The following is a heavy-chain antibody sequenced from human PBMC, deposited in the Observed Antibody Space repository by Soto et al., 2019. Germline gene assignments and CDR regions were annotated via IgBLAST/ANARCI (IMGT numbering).Heavy chain of an antibody. CDR2: INAGNGNT. Sequence: ASVQVFCKTSGYTFTSYAMHWVRQAPGQRLEWMGWINAGNGNTKYSQKFQGRVTITRDTSASTAYMELSSLRSEDTAVYYCARGRYCSSTSCYPFDPWGQGTLVTVSS. D-gene: IGHD2-2*01. J-gene: IGHJ5*02. V-gene: IGHV1-3*01. CDR3: ARGRYCSSTSCYPFDP. CDR1: GYTFTSYA.